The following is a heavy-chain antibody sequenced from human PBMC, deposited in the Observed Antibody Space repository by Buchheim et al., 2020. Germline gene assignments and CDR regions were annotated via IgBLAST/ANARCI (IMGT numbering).Heavy chain of an antibody. J-gene: IGHJ6*02. Sequence: QVQLVESGGGVVQPGRSLRLSCAASGFTFSSYGMHWVRQAPGKGLEWVAVIWYDGSNKYYADSVKGRFTISRDNSKNTLYLQMNSLRAEDTAVYYCARDRTVRISWNYFLYYYYGMDVWGQGTT. CDR1: GFTFSSYG. V-gene: IGHV3-33*01. CDR2: IWYDGSNK. D-gene: IGHD1-7*01. CDR3: ARDRTVRISWNYFLYYYYGMDV.